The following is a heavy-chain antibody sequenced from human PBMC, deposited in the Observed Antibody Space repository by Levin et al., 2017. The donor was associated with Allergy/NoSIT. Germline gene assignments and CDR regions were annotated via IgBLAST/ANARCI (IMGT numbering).Heavy chain of an antibody. CDR3: VTESRSTSWDW. V-gene: IGHV3-7*02. Sequence: HPGGSLRLSCAASGFIFKNYWMNWVRQTPGKGLEWVAKINLVGSETFYVDSVKGRFTISRDNAKNLLSLQMNSLRAEDSAVYYCVTESRSTSWDWWGQGTPVTVSS. CDR2: INLVGSET. D-gene: IGHD3/OR15-3a*01. CDR1: GFIFKNYW. J-gene: IGHJ4*02.